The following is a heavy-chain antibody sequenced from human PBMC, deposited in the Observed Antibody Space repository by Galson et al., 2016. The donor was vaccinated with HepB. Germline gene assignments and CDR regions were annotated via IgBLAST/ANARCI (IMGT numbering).Heavy chain of an antibody. J-gene: IGHJ4*02. V-gene: IGHV3-11*01. D-gene: IGHD3-16*01. CDR3: ARHASGFYYFDG. CDR1: DFTFSVYY. Sequence: SLRLSCAASDFTFSVYYMSWIRQAPGRGLEWVCYISPNGNTIYYADSVKGRFTISRDNAKNSLYLQMDSLRVEDTAVYYCARHASGFYYFDGWGRGTLVTVSS. CDR2: ISPNGNTI.